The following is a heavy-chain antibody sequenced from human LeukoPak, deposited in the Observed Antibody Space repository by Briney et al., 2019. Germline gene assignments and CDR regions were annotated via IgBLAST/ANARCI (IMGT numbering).Heavy chain of an antibody. Sequence: QPGGSLTLSRSPSGLTFSSYAMSWVRQAPGKGLEWVSAISVSGGSTYSADSVKCRFPISRDNSKCTLYLQMNSLRADDTAVYYCAKDRQMYYYHSSGYQGAFDIWGQGTMVTVSS. V-gene: IGHV3-23*01. CDR2: ISVSGGST. CDR1: GLTFSSYA. J-gene: IGHJ3*02. D-gene: IGHD3-22*01. CDR3: AKDRQMYYYHSSGYQGAFDI.